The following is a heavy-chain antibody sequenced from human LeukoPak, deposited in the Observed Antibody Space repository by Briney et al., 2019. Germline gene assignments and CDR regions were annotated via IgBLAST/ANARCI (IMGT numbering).Heavy chain of an antibody. V-gene: IGHV3-23*01. CDR1: GFTFSSYA. D-gene: IGHD1-26*01. Sequence: QPGGSLRLSCAASGFTFSSYAMSWVRQAPGKGLEWVSAISGSGGSTYYADSVKGRFTISRDNSKNTLYLQMNSLRAEDTAVYYCARDFVEQVGATTRPDYYGMDVWGQGTTVTVSS. CDR2: ISGSGGST. J-gene: IGHJ6*02. CDR3: ARDFVEQVGATTRPDYYGMDV.